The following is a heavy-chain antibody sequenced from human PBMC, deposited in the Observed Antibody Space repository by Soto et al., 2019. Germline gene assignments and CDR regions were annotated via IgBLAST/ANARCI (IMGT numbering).Heavy chain of an antibody. CDR2: IYYSGST. D-gene: IGHD6-13*01. V-gene: IGHV4-39*07. CDR3: ARGSGGKQQVGGPYYFDF. CDR1: GGSISSSSYY. J-gene: IGHJ4*02. Sequence: PSETLSLTCTVSGGSISSSSYYWGWIRQPPGKGLEWIGSIYYSGSTYYNPSLKSRVTISVDTSKNQFSLKLSSVTAADTAVYYCARGSGGKQQVGGPYYFDFWGQGTLVTVSS.